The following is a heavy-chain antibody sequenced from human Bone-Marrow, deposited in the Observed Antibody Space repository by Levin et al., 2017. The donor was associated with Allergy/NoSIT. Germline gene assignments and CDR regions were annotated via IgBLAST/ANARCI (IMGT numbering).Heavy chain of an antibody. J-gene: IGHJ4*02. CDR1: GFNFPRWE. D-gene: IGHD2-8*01. CDR2: INIADASR. Sequence: PGGSLRLSCATSGFNFPRWEMNWVRQAPGKGLEWISYINIADASRYYPDSVRGRFTISRDDTNNLLFLQMNGLRAEDTALYYCVRDGGKWYFDYWGQGILVTVSS. CDR3: VRDGGKWYFDY. V-gene: IGHV3-48*03.